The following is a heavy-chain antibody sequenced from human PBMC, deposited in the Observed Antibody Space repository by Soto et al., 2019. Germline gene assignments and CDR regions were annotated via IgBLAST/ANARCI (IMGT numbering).Heavy chain of an antibody. D-gene: IGHD2-15*01. CDR1: SGSISSSNW. CDR3: ARSFRNVVVAALNWFDP. CDR2: IYHSGST. V-gene: IGHV4-4*02. J-gene: IGHJ5*02. Sequence: QVQLQESGPGLVKPSGTLSLTCAVSSGSISSSNWWSWVRQPPGKGLEWIGEIYHSGSTNYNPSLKRRVTISVDKSKNQFSLKLSSVTAADTAVYYCARSFRNVVVAALNWFDPWGQGTLVTVAS.